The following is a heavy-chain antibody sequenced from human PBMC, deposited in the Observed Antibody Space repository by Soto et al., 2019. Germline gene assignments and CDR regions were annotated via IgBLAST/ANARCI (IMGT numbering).Heavy chain of an antibody. CDR1: GYTFTSYA. CDR2: VNAGNGNT. V-gene: IGHV1-3*01. CDR3: ARDFVGATKDYYYYGMDV. D-gene: IGHD1-26*01. Sequence: GASVKVSCKASGYTFTSYAMHWVRQAPGQRLEWMGWVNAGNGNTKYSQKFQGRVTITRDTSASTAYMELSSLRSEDTAVYYCARDFVGATKDYYYYGMDVWGQGTTVTVSS. J-gene: IGHJ6*02.